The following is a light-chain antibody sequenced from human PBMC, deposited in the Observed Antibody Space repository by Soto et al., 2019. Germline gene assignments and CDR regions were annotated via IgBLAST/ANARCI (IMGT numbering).Light chain of an antibody. CDR1: QSVSSN. CDR3: QRGDT. J-gene: IGKJ5*01. Sequence: EIVLTQSAATLSLSPGERATLSCRASQSVSSNLAWYQQKPGQAPRLLIYDASNRATGIPARFSGSGSGTDFTLTISSLEPEDLAVYYCQRGDTFGQGTRLEIK. V-gene: IGKV3-11*01. CDR2: DAS.